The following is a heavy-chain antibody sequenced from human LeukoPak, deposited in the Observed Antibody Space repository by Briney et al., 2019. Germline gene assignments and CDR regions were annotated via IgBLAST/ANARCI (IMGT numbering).Heavy chain of an antibody. V-gene: IGHV3-7*01. CDR3: ARQNYYQFDY. D-gene: IGHD1-7*01. CDR2: IKHDGSEK. Sequence: GGSLRLSCTASGFTFNSYSMTWVRQAPGMGLEWVANIKHDGSEKYYVDSVRGRSTISRDNAKNSLYLQMNTLRAEDTAVYFCARQNYYQFDYWGQGTLVTGSS. J-gene: IGHJ4*02. CDR1: GFTFNSYS.